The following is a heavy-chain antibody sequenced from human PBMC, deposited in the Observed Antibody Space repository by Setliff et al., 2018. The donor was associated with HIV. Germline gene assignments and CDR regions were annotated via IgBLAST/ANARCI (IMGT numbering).Heavy chain of an antibody. J-gene: IGHJ3*02. D-gene: IGHD3-16*01. V-gene: IGHV5-51*01. CDR1: GYDFSNYW. CDR2: IYPGDSET. CDR3: AREIRTIEGGALDI. Sequence: PGESLKISCKASGYDFSNYWIGWVRQMPGRGLEWMGIIYPGDSETRYSPSFHGQVTFSADTTVDTAYLQWNTLKSSDTAMYYCAREIRTIEGGALDIWGQGTSVTVSS.